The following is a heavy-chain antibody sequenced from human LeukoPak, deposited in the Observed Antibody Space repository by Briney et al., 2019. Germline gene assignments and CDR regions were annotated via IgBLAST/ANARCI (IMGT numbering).Heavy chain of an antibody. CDR2: ISYDGSNK. J-gene: IGHJ5*02. CDR1: GFTFSSYG. CDR3: AKGGGKNT. D-gene: IGHD3-16*01. V-gene: IGHV3-30*18. Sequence: PGGSLRLSCAASGFTFSSYGMHWVRQAPGKGLEWVAVISYDGSNKYYADSVKGRFTISRDNSKNTLYLQMNSLRAEDTAVYYCAKGGGKNTWGQGTLVTVSS.